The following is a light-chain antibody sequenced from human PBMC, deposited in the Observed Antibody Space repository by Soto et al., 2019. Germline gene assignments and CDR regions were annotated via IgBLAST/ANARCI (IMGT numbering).Light chain of an antibody. CDR1: SSDIGGYNY. CDR2: EVT. V-gene: IGLV2-14*01. J-gene: IGLJ2*01. CDR3: CSYTSRGTPV. Sequence: QSVLTQPTSVSGSPGQSITMSCTGASSDIGGYNYVSWYRQDPGKAPKLIIYEVTNRPSGVSTRFSGSKSGNTASLTISGLQNDQEPDPYCCSYTSRGTPVFGGGTKVTVL.